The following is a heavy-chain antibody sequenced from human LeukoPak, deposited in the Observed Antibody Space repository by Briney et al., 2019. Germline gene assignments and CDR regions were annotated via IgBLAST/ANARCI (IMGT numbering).Heavy chain of an antibody. J-gene: IGHJ4*02. Sequence: ASVKVSCKTSGYAFTDYYIHWVRQAPGQGLEWMGWINPYNGGTSYAQKFQGRVTMTRDTSISTAYMELSRLRSDDTAVYYCARSFTMVRGVIPGYWGQGTLVTVSS. CDR2: INPYNGGT. CDR1: GYAFTDYY. CDR3: ARSFTMVRGVIPGY. V-gene: IGHV1-2*02. D-gene: IGHD3-10*01.